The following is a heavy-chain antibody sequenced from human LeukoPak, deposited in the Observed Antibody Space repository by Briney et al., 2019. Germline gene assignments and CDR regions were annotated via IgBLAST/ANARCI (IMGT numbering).Heavy chain of an antibody. CDR1: GISLSNYD. Sequence: GGSLRLSCVVSGISLSNYDMTWVRQAPGKGLEGVSYISERDGSTTYADYVKGRFTISRDNAKNSLYLQMNSLRAEDTAVYYCGRDSRSNWFDPWGQGTLVTVSS. CDR2: ISERDGST. CDR3: GRDSRSNWFDP. J-gene: IGHJ5*02. V-gene: IGHV3-23*01. D-gene: IGHD2-2*01.